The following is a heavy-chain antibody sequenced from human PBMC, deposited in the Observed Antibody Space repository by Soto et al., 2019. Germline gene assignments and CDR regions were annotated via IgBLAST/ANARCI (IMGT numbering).Heavy chain of an antibody. CDR2: INAYNGNT. D-gene: IGHD3-16*01. J-gene: IGHJ6*02. V-gene: IGHV1-18*01. CDR1: GYTFTSYG. CDR3: ARVSTYLRTYYYYGMDV. Sequence: ASVKVSCKASGYTFTSYGISWVRQAPGQGLEWMGWINAYNGNTNYAQKLQGRVTITTDKSTSTAYMELRSLRSEDTAVYYCARVSTYLRTYYYYGMDVWGQGTTVTVSS.